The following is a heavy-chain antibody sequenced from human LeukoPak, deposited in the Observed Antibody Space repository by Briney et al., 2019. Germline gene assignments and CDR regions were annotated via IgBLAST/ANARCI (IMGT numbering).Heavy chain of an antibody. D-gene: IGHD2-8*02. CDR3: AKSGQPSGLEYSNY. V-gene: IGHV3-66*01. Sequence: PGGSLRLSCAASGFTVSSSYMSWVRQAPGKGLEWVSVIYSGGSGGSAYYADSVKGRFIISRDNSKNTLYLQMNSLRAEDTAVYYCAKSGQPSGLEYSNYWGQGTLVTVSS. CDR1: GFTVSSSY. CDR2: IYSGGSGGSA. J-gene: IGHJ4*02.